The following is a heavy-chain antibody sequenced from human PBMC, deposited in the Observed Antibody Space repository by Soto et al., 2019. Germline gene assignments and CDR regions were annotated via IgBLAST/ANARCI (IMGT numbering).Heavy chain of an antibody. Sequence: SETLSLTCTVSGGSISSYYWSWIRQPPGKGLEWIGYIYNSGSTNYNPSLKSRATISVDTSKNQFSLTLTSVTAADTAVYYCARFHKYSEANWFDPWGQGTLVTVSS. CDR1: GGSISSYY. D-gene: IGHD2-15*01. CDR2: IYNSGST. V-gene: IGHV4-59*08. CDR3: ARFHKYSEANWFDP. J-gene: IGHJ5*02.